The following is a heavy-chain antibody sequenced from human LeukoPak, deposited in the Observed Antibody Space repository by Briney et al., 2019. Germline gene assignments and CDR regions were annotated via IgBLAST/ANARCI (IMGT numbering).Heavy chain of an antibody. D-gene: IGHD6-19*01. CDR2: ISGSGGNT. CDR3: AKLSGQQWLEPLDY. CDR1: RFTFSSYA. J-gene: IGHJ4*02. Sequence: GRSLRLSCAASRFTFSSYAMSWVRQAPGKGLDWVSTISGSGGNTYYADSAKGRFTISRDNSKNTLFLQMNSLRAEDTAVYYCAKLSGQQWLEPLDYWGPGTLVTVSS. V-gene: IGHV3-23*01.